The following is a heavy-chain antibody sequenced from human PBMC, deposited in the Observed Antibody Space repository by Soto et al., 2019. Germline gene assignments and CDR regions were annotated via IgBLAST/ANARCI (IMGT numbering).Heavy chain of an antibody. Sequence: SVKVSCKASGGTFSSYAISWVRQAPGQGLEWMGGIIPIFGTANYAQKFQGRVTITADESTSTAYMELSSLRSEDTAVYYCARPVGSPGAFDIWGQGTMVTVSS. CDR3: ARPVGSPGAFDI. CDR1: GGTFSSYA. D-gene: IGHD1-26*01. V-gene: IGHV1-69*13. CDR2: IIPIFGTA. J-gene: IGHJ3*02.